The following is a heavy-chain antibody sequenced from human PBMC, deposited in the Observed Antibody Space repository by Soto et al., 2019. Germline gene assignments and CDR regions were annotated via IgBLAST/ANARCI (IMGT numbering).Heavy chain of an antibody. CDR2: INPNSGGT. V-gene: IGHV1-2*02. CDR1: GYTFTGYY. D-gene: IGHD6-13*01. Sequence: ASVKVSCKASGYTFTGYYMHWVRQAPGQGLEWMGWINPNSGGTNYAQKFQGRVTMTRDTSISTAYMELSRLRSDDTAVYYCARDGDAGIAAAGTSGRLSTYYYYGMDVWGQGTRVTVSS. J-gene: IGHJ6*02. CDR3: ARDGDAGIAAAGTSGRLSTYYYYGMDV.